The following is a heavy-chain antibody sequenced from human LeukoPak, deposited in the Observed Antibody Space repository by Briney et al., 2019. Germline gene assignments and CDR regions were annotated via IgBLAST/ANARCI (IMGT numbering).Heavy chain of an antibody. J-gene: IGHJ5*02. Sequence: RPGGSLRLSCSASGFRFSDFTMTWVRQAPGKGPEWVSAIGGRGGSTYYADSVGGRFTISRDNSKDMVYLQMNSLKVEDTATYYCGKEGGAWGQGTKVTVSS. CDR3: GKEGGA. CDR2: IGGRGGST. D-gene: IGHD3-16*01. V-gene: IGHV3-23*01. CDR1: GFRFSDFT.